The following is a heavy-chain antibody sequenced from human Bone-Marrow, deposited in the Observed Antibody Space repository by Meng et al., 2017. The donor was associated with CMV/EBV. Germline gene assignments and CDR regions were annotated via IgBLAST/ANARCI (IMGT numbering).Heavy chain of an antibody. CDR3: TTDFHFWSGYYNLVDYYYYYGMDV. Sequence: GGSLRLSCAASGFTFSNAWMSWVRQAPGKGLEWVGRIKSNTVGGKTDYAAPVRGRFTISRDDSKNTLYLRMNSLKTEDTAMYYCTTDFHFWSGYYNLVDYYYYYGMDVWGQGTTVTVSS. J-gene: IGHJ6*02. CDR2: IKSNTVGGKT. D-gene: IGHD3-3*02. V-gene: IGHV3-15*01. CDR1: GFTFSNAW.